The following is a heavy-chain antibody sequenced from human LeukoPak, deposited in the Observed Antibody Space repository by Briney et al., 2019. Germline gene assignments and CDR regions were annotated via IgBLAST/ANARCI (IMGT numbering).Heavy chain of an antibody. J-gene: IGHJ4*02. V-gene: IGHV1-69*05. Sequence: SVKVSCKTSGGTFSGYAISWVRQAPGQGLEWMGGIIPIFGTANYAQKFQGRVTITTDESTSTAYMELSSLRSEDTAVYYCARWSAVAGWDYWGQGTLVTVSS. CDR2: IIPIFGTA. D-gene: IGHD6-19*01. CDR1: GGTFSGYA. CDR3: ARWSAVAGWDY.